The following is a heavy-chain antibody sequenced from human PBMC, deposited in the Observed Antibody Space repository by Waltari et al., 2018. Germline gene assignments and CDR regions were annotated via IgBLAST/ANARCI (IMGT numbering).Heavy chain of an antibody. J-gene: IGHJ4*02. D-gene: IGHD4-17*01. Sequence: LVKPSETLSLTCTVSGGSISSYYWSWIRQPPGKGLEWIGYIYYSGSTNYNPSLKSRVTISVDTSKNQFSLKLSSVTAADTAGYYCARSWDGDSLFDYWGQGTLVTVSS. V-gene: IGHV4-59*01. CDR3: ARSWDGDSLFDY. CDR2: IYYSGST. CDR1: GGSISSYY.